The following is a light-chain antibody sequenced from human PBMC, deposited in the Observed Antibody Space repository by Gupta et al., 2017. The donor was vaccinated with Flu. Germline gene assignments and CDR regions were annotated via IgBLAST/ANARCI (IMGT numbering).Light chain of an antibody. CDR3: CSYAGSYTLGV. CDR1: SSDVGGYNY. J-gene: IGLJ2*01. V-gene: IGLV2-11*01. Sequence: SSDVGGYNYVSWYQQHPGKAPKLMIYDVSKRPSGVPDRFSGSKSGNTASLTISGLQAEDEADYYCCSYAGSYTLGVFGGGTKLTVL. CDR2: DVS.